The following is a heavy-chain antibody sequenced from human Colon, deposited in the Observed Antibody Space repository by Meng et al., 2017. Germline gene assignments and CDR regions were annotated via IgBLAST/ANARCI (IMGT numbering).Heavy chain of an antibody. J-gene: IGHJ4*02. Sequence: GESLKISCAASGFTFSSYAMSWVRQAPGKGLEWVSAISGSGGSTYYADSVKSRFTISRDNSKNTLYLQMNSLRAEDTAVYYCAKDPEPQIRHPSIFDYWGQGTLVTVSS. CDR1: GFTFSSYA. V-gene: IGHV3-23*01. D-gene: IGHD2/OR15-2a*01. CDR3: AKDPEPQIRHPSIFDY. CDR2: ISGSGGST.